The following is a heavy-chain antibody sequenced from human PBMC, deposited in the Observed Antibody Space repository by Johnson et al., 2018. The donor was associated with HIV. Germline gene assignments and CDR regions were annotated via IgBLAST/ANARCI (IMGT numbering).Heavy chain of an antibody. J-gene: IGHJ3*02. CDR2: IKQDGSEK. D-gene: IGHD3-3*01. V-gene: IGHV3-7*01. Sequence: VQLVESGGGVVQPGRSLRLSCAASGFTFSSYWMSWVRQAPGKGLEWVANIKQDGSEKYYVDSVKGRFTLSRDNSMGTLYLHMDALRPEDRALYYCAKDLGERECEEWASDYYYFGSDLPCQDPRGVVGSFDIWGQGTMVTVSS. CDR1: GFTFSSYW. CDR3: AKDLGERECEEWASDYYYFGSDLPCQDPRGVVGSFDI.